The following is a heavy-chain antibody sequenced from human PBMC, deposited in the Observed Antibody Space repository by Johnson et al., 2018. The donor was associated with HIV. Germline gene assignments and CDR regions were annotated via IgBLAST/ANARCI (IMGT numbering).Heavy chain of an antibody. CDR2: IWYDGSNK. D-gene: IGHD4-11*01. V-gene: IGHV3-30*19. J-gene: IGHJ3*02. Sequence: HVQLVESGGGVVQPGRSLRLSCAASGFTFSSYGMHWVRQAPGKGLEWVALIWYDGSNKYYADSVKGRFTISRDSSKNTLYLQMNSLRAEDTAVYYCGRDINYSNYVTDAFDIWGQGTVVTVSS. CDR3: GRDINYSNYVTDAFDI. CDR1: GFTFSSYG.